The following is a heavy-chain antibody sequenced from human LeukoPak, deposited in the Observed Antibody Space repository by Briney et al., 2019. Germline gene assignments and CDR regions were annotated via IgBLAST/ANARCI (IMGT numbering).Heavy chain of an antibody. J-gene: IGHJ4*02. D-gene: IGHD3-10*01. Sequence: ASVKVSCKASEYTFTGYYIHWVRQAPGQGLEWMGWIDPNTGDSNYVQKFQGRVTMTRDMSTSTVYMELSSLRSEDTAVYYCARGERMVRGGKFDYWGQGTLVTVSS. CDR3: ARGERMVRGGKFDY. CDR2: IDPNTGDS. CDR1: EYTFTGYY. V-gene: IGHV1-2*02.